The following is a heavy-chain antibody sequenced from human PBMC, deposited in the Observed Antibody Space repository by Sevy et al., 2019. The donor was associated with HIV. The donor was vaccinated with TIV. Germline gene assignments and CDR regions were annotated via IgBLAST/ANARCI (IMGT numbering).Heavy chain of an antibody. CDR3: ARHYEGMDYFDY. D-gene: IGHD3-16*01. V-gene: IGHV4-59*08. CDR1: GVSISGYF. Sequence: TLSLTCAVSGVSISGYFWSWIRQSPGKGLEWIGYIYYSGSTGYNPSLKGRVTISVDTSKNQFSLKLTSVTAADTAVYYCARHYEGMDYFDYWGRGTLVTVSS. CDR2: IYYSGST. J-gene: IGHJ4*02.